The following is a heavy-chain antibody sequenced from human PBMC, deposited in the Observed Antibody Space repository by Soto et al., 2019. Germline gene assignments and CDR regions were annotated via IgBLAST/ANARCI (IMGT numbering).Heavy chain of an antibody. V-gene: IGHV1-69*02. CDR1: GGTFSSYT. CDR3: AVVSLSDDAFDI. D-gene: IGHD6-6*01. Sequence: QVQLVQSGAEVEKPGSSVKVSCKASGGTFSSYTISWVRQAPGQGLEWMGRIIPVLGIANYAQKFQGRVTITADKSTSTAYMELSSLRSEDTAVYYCAVVSLSDDAFDIWGQGTMVTVSS. J-gene: IGHJ3*02. CDR2: IIPVLGIA.